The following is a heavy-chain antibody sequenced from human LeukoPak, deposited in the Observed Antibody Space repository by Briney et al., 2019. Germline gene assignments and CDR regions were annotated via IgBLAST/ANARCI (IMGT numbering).Heavy chain of an antibody. J-gene: IGHJ3*02. Sequence: ASVKVSCKASGYTFTGYYMHWVRQAPGQGLEWMGWINPNSGGTNYAQKFQGRVTMTRDTSISTAYMELSRLRSDDTAVYYCATRYSYDPYAFDIWGQGTMVTVSS. CDR2: INPNSGGT. CDR3: ATRYSYDPYAFDI. V-gene: IGHV1-2*02. CDR1: GYTFTGYY. D-gene: IGHD5-18*01.